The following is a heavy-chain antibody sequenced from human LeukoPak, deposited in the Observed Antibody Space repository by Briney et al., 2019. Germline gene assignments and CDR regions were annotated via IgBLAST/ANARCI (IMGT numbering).Heavy chain of an antibody. CDR3: AKESIDGYDDY. V-gene: IGHV3-30*18. Sequence: GGSLRLSCAASGFTFSSYGMHWVRQAPGKGLEWVAVISYDGSNKYYADSVKGRFTISRDNSKNTLYLQMNSLRAEDTAVYYCAKESIDGYDDYWGQGTLDTVSS. J-gene: IGHJ4*02. CDR1: GFTFSSYG. CDR2: ISYDGSNK. D-gene: IGHD5-12*01.